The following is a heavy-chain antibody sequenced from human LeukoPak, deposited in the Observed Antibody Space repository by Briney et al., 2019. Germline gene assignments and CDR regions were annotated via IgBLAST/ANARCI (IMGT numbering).Heavy chain of an antibody. J-gene: IGHJ5*02. D-gene: IGHD6-13*01. CDR1: GFNFGNYG. CDR2: IRASGRTT. CDR3: AKDLDQYSSSWYDH. Sequence: GGTLRLSCSASGFNFGNYGMNWVRQAPGKGLEWVSGIRASGRTTDYADSVKGRFTISRDNSKNTLYLQMNSLRAEDTAVYYCAKDLDQYSSSWYDHWGQGTLVTVSS. V-gene: IGHV3-23*01.